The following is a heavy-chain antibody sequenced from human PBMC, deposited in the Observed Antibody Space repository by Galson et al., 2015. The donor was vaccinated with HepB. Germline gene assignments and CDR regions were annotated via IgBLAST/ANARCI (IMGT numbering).Heavy chain of an antibody. V-gene: IGHV3-20*04. CDR3: ARAGAAAGGSYYYYGMGV. J-gene: IGHJ6*02. D-gene: IGHD6-13*01. Sequence: SLRLSCAASGFTFDDYGMSWVRQAPGKGLEWVSGINWNGGSTGYADSVKGRFTISRDNAKNSLYLQMNSLRAEDTALYYCARAGAAAGGSYYYYGMGVWGQGTTVTVSS. CDR1: GFTFDDYG. CDR2: INWNGGST.